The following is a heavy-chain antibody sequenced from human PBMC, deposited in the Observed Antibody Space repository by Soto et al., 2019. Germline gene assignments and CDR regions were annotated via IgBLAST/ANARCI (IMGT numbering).Heavy chain of an antibody. Sequence: QVQLVESGGGLVKPGGSLRLSCAASGFTFSDYYMSWIRQAPGKGLEWVSYISNSGSRTFYADSVEGRFTVSRDNAKNSLHLQMDSLRVEDTAVYYGARSKLGIGDDFDIWGQGTMVTVSS. CDR2: ISNSGSRT. CDR3: ARSKLGIGDDFDI. CDR1: GFTFSDYY. V-gene: IGHV3-11*01. D-gene: IGHD7-27*01. J-gene: IGHJ3*02.